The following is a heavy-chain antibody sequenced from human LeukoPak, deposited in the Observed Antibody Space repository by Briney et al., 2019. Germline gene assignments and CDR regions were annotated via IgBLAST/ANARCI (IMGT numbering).Heavy chain of an antibody. D-gene: IGHD3-3*01. CDR3: ARSLRFLASDNWFDP. Sequence: ASVKVSCKASGYTFTSYGISWVRQAPGQGLEWMGWISAYNGNTNYAQKLQGRVTMTTDKSTSTAYMELSSLRSEDTAVYYCARSLRFLASDNWFDPWGQGTLVTVSS. V-gene: IGHV1-18*01. CDR2: ISAYNGNT. CDR1: GYTFTSYG. J-gene: IGHJ5*02.